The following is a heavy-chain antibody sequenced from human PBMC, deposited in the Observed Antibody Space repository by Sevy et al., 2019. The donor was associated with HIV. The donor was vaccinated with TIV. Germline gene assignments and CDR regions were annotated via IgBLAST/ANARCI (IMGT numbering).Heavy chain of an antibody. CDR2: ISHDGRNNK. V-gene: IGHV3-30*04. Sequence: GGSLRLSCAASGFTFSEFGMHWVRQAPGKGLEWVAVISHDGRNNKYNADSVKGRFTISRDNSKNTLYLQMNSLRADDTAIYSCARDRGEILRSAFKSWGQGTLVTVSS. J-gene: IGHJ5*02. CDR3: ARDRGEILRSAFKS. CDR1: GFTFSEFG. D-gene: IGHD3-10*01.